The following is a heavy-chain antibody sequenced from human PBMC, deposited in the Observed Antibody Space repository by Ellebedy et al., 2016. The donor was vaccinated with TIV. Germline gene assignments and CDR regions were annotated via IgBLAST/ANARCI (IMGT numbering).Heavy chain of an antibody. CDR3: AREGWYPAS. V-gene: IGHV3-74*01. D-gene: IGHD6-19*01. CDR2: INTDGSST. Sequence: GESLKISCAASGFTFSTYWMHWVRQAPGKGLMWVSRINTDGSSTGYADSVKGRFTISRDNAKNTLYLHMHGRRAEETAVYYGAREGWYPASWGQGTLVTVSS. CDR1: GFTFSTYW. J-gene: IGHJ4*02.